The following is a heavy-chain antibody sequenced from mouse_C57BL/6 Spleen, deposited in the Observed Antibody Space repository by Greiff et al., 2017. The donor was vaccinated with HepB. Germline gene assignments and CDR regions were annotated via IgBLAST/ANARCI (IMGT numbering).Heavy chain of an antibody. CDR3: ARQDLLKGLDD. V-gene: IGHV1-42*01. CDR1: GYSFTGYY. D-gene: IGHD2-14*01. CDR2: INPSTGGT. Sequence: VQLQQSGPELVKPGASVKISCKASGYSFTGYYMNWVKQSPEKSLEWIGEINPSTGGTTYNQKFKAKATLTVDKSSSTAYMQLKGLTSEDSAVYYCARQDLLKGLDDWGKGTTLTVSS. J-gene: IGHJ2*01.